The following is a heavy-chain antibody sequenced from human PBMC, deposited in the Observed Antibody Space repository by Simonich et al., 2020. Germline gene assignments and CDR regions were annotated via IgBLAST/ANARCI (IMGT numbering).Heavy chain of an antibody. CDR3: ARGLRVAAAGTAFQH. CDR1: GGSFSGYY. V-gene: IGHV4-34*01. J-gene: IGHJ1*01. Sequence: QVQLQQWGAGLLKPSETLSLTCAVYGGSFSGYYWSWIRQPPGQGLEGVGEINHSGSTNYNPSLKSRGTIAVDTSKNQFSLKLSSVTAADTAVYYGARGLRVAAAGTAFQHWGQGTLVTVSS. CDR2: INHSGST. D-gene: IGHD6-13*01.